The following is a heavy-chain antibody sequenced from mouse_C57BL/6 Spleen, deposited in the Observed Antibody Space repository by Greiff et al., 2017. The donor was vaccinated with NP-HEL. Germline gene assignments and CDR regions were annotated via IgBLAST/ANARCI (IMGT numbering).Heavy chain of an antibody. CDR3: AITTVVAPDY. Sequence: VQLQQSGPELVKPGASVKISCKASGYSFTGYYMNWVKQSPEKSLEWIGEINPSTGGTTYNQKFKAKATLTVDKSSSTAYMQLKSLTSEDSAVYYCAITTVVAPDYWGQGTSVTVSS. CDR2: INPSTGGT. V-gene: IGHV1-42*01. J-gene: IGHJ4*01. D-gene: IGHD1-1*01. CDR1: GYSFTGYY.